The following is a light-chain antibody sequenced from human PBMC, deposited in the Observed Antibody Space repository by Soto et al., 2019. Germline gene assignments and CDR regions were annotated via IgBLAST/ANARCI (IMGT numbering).Light chain of an antibody. Sequence: QSVLTQPPSVSGAPGQRVTMSCTGGSSNIGAGYDVHWYQQLPGTAPKLLVSGNTNRPSGVPDRFSGSKSGTSASLAITGLQAEDEADYYCQSFDSSLSGWVFGGGTKLTVL. CDR2: GNT. CDR3: QSFDSSLSGWV. V-gene: IGLV1-40*01. CDR1: SSNIGAGYD. J-gene: IGLJ3*02.